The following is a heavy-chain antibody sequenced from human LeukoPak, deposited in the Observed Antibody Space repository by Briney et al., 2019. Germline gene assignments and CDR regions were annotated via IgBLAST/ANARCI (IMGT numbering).Heavy chain of an antibody. J-gene: IGHJ4*02. CDR2: ISAYNGNT. V-gene: IGHV1-18*01. CDR3: ARDIPWFGEFLPLKD. CDR1: GYTFTSYD. Sequence: ASVKVSCKASGYTFTSYDISWVRQAPGQGLEWMGWISAYNGNTNYAQKLQGRVTMTTDTSTSTAYMELRSLRSDDTAVYYCARDIPWFGEFLPLKDWGQGTLVTVSS. D-gene: IGHD3-10*01.